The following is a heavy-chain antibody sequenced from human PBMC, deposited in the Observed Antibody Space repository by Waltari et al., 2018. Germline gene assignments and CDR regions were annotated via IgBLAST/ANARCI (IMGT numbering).Heavy chain of an antibody. CDR3: ASSYGSGSYPFDY. Sequence: EVQLLESGGGLVQPGGSLRLSCAASGFTFSSYAMSWVRPAPGKGLEWVSAISGSGGSTYYADSVKGRFTISRDNSKNTLYLQMNSLRAEDTAVYYCASSYGSGSYPFDYWGQGTLVTVSS. CDR1: GFTFSSYA. CDR2: ISGSGGST. D-gene: IGHD3-10*01. J-gene: IGHJ4*02. V-gene: IGHV3-23*01.